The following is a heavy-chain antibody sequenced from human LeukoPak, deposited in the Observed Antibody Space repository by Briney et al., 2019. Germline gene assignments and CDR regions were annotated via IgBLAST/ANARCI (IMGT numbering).Heavy chain of an antibody. V-gene: IGHV3-21*04. CDR3: AKDIGSHIVVVTALDY. CDR2: ISSSSSYI. J-gene: IGHJ4*02. Sequence: PGGSLRLSCAASGFTFNTYNMNWVRQAPGKGLEWVSSISSSSSYIYYADSVKGRFTISRDNAKNSLYLQMNSLRAEDTALYYCAKDIGSHIVVVTALDYWGQGTLVTVSS. CDR1: GFTFNTYN. D-gene: IGHD2-21*02.